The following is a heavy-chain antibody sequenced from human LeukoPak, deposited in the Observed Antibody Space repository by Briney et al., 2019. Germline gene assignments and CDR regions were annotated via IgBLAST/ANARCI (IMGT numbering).Heavy chain of an antibody. Sequence: ASVTVSCKASGYTFTSYYMHWVRQAPGQGLEWMGIINPSGGSTSYAQTFQGRVTMTRDMSTSTVYMELSSLRSEDTAVYYCASGGPHYDFWSGYYMISLVNWGQGTLVTVSS. D-gene: IGHD3-3*01. V-gene: IGHV1-46*01. CDR2: INPSGGST. CDR3: ASGGPHYDFWSGYYMISLVN. J-gene: IGHJ4*02. CDR1: GYTFTSYY.